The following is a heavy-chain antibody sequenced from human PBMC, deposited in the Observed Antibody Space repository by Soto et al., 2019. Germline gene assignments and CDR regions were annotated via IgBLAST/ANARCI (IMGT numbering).Heavy chain of an antibody. D-gene: IGHD3-22*01. J-gene: IGHJ6*02. Sequence: AYVKVSCTASGDTFSSYTISWVRRAPGQGLECMGGIIPSFGTANYAQRFQGRVTITADKSTSTAYMELSSLRSEDTAVYYGARTSSGPRHYSYGMDVWDQVTTVTVS. CDR3: ARTSSGPRHYSYGMDV. CDR1: GDTFSSYT. V-gene: IGHV1-69*06. CDR2: IIPSFGTA.